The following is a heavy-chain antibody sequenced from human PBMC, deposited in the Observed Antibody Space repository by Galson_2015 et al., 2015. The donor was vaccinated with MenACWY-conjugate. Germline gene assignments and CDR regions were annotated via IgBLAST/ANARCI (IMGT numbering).Heavy chain of an antibody. D-gene: IGHD1-1*01. CDR2: IKADGSFS. V-gene: IGHV3-74*01. CDR3: ARDNNWSFDS. Sequence: SLRLSCAAYGFTFNNYWMHWVRHPPGKGLEWISYIKADGSFSNYADSVKGRFTISTDNAKNMVYLQMDGLGDEDTAVYFRARDNNWSFDSSLPGTLVAVSS. CDR1: GFTFNNYW. J-gene: IGHJ4*02.